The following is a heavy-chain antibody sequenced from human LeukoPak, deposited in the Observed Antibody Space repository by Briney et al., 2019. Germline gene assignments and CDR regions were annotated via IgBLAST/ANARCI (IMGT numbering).Heavy chain of an antibody. V-gene: IGHV4-61*02. CDR2: IYTSGST. CDR3: ARASEILDY. D-gene: IGHD1-26*01. CDR1: GGSISSGSYY. Sequence: SETLSLTCTVSGGSISSGSYYWSWIRQPAGKGLEWIGRIYTSGSTNYNPSLKSRVTISVDTSKSQFSLKLSSVTAADTAVYYCARASEILDYWGQGTLVTVSS. J-gene: IGHJ4*02.